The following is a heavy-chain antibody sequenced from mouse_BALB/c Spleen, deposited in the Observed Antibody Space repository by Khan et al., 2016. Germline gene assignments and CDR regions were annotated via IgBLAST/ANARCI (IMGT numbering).Heavy chain of an antibody. CDR2: IYPGDGDT. CDR3: ARRAARATGFAY. CDR1: GYTFTSYW. Sequence: SGAELARPGASVKLSCKASGYTFTSYWMQWVKQRPGQGLEWIGAIYPGDGDTRYTQKFKGKATLTADKSSSTAYMQLSSLASEESAVYYCARRAARATGFAYWGQGTLVTVSA. J-gene: IGHJ3*01. D-gene: IGHD3-1*01. V-gene: IGHV1-87*01.